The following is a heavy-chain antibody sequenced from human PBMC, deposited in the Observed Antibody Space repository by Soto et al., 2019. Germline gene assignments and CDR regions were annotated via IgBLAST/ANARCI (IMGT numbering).Heavy chain of an antibody. V-gene: IGHV1-69*01. J-gene: IGHJ6*02. D-gene: IGHD5-12*01. CDR3: ARAIHGYNYRVDF. CDR2: ITPVFETP. CDR1: GGTFTSDA. Sequence: QVQLVQSGAEVKHPGSSVRVACEVSGGTFTSDAISWVRQAPGQGLEWMGGITPVFETPNYAQKFQGRVTITADESTESTGTAYMELNRLTSDDTAMYYCARAIHGYNYRVDFWGQGTTVTVS.